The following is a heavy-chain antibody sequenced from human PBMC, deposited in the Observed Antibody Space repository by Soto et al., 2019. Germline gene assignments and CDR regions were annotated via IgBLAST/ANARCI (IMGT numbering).Heavy chain of an antibody. V-gene: IGHV3-33*01. Sequence: GGSLRLSCAASGFTLSSYGMHWVRQAPGKGLEWVAVIWYDGSNKYYADSVKGRFTTSRDNSKNTLYLQMNSLRAEDTAVYYCARKDVSSGYYYEADAIDFCCQG. CDR1: GFTLSSYG. D-gene: IGHD3-22*01. J-gene: IGHJ3*01. CDR3: ARKDVSSGYYYEADAIDF. CDR2: IWYDGSNK.